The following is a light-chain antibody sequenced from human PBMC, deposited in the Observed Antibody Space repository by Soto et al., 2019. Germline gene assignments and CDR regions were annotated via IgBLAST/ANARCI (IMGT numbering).Light chain of an antibody. CDR1: RSVSSN. V-gene: IGKV3-15*01. CDR3: QQYNNWST. Sequence: EIVMTQSPATLSVSPGERATLSCRASRSVSSNLAWYQQKPGQAPRLLIYGASTRATGIPARFSGSGSGTEFTLTISSLQSEDFAVYYCQQYNNWSTFGQGTKVDXK. J-gene: IGKJ1*01. CDR2: GAS.